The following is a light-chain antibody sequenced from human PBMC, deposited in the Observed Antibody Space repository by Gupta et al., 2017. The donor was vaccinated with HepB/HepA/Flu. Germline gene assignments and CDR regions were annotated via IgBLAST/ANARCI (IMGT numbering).Light chain of an antibody. J-gene: IGLJ2*01. Sequence: QSVLTQPTPVARTPGQRVTIPCSGSSSNVGRNNVNWYQQLPGTAPKLLIYYNDGRPSGVPDRISGSKSGTSASLAISGLQSEDEADYYCAAWDTSLNVVVFGGGTKLTVL. V-gene: IGLV1-44*01. CDR3: AAWDTSLNVVV. CDR2: YND. CDR1: SSNVGRNN.